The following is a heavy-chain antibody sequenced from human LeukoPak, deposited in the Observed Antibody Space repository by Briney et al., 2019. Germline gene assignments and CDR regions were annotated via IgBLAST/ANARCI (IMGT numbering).Heavy chain of an antibody. J-gene: IGHJ4*02. CDR3: AREMYDSGGYRVSYFDY. CDR2: IHNSGST. D-gene: IGHD3-22*01. CDR1: GGSISSNNYY. Sequence: SETLSLTCTVSGGSISSNNYYWGWIRQPPGKGLEWIASIHNSGSTFYNPSLKGRVSRSIDTSKNQFSLKLSSVTAADTAVYYCAREMYDSGGYRVSYFDYWGQGILVTVSS. V-gene: IGHV4-39*07.